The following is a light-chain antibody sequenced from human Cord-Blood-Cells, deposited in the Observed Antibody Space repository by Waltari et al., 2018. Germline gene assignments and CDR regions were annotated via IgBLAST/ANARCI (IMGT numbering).Light chain of an antibody. J-gene: IGLJ3*02. Sequence: HSVTISCTGTSSDVGGYNYVSWYQQHPGKAPKLMIYEVSKRPSGVPDRFSGSKSGNTASLTVSGLQAEDEADYYCSSYAGSSNWVFGGGTKLTVL. CDR2: EVS. CDR3: SSYAGSSNWV. V-gene: IGLV2-8*01. CDR1: SSDVGGYNY.